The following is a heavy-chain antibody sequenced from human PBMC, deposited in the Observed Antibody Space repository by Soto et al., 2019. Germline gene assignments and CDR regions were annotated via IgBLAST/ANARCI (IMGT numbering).Heavy chain of an antibody. J-gene: IGHJ4*02. CDR3: ARGTALIYGDYPGAGYFDF. Sequence: PSETLSLTCTVSGGSISSYYWRWIRQSPGRGLEWIGYVHYSGTTNYNPSLKSRVAMSLDSSKRQFSLTLNSVTAADTAVYCCARGTALIYGDYPGAGYFDFWGQGIQVTVSS. D-gene: IGHD4-17*01. CDR1: GGSISSYY. CDR2: VHYSGTT. V-gene: IGHV4-59*01.